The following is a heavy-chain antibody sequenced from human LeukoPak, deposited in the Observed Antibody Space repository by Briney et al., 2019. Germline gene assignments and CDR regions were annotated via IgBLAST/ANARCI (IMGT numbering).Heavy chain of an antibody. CDR1: GFTFSSYE. CDR2: ISSSGSTI. CDR3: ARETYYYGSGSYNDY. J-gene: IGHJ4*02. V-gene: IGHV3-48*03. Sequence: GGSLRPSCAASGFTFSSYEMNWVRQAPGKGLEWVSYISSSGSTIYYADSVKGRFTISRDNAKNSLYLQMNSLRAEDTAVYYCARETYYYGSGSYNDYWGQGTLVTVSS. D-gene: IGHD3-10*01.